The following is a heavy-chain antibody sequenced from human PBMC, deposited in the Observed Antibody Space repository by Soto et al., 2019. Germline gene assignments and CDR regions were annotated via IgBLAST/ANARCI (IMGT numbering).Heavy chain of an antibody. J-gene: IGHJ5*02. Sequence: SETLSLTCTVSGASISGGTYYWTWIRQAPGKGLEWVGHIYYTGSTNYNPALNDRVTISVDSSKNHFSLQLTSVAAADTAVYYCARGAGFSYASTWFDIWGQGTLVTVSS. D-gene: IGHD5-18*01. CDR1: GASISGGTYY. V-gene: IGHV4-61*03. CDR2: IYYTGST. CDR3: ARGAGFSYASTWFDI.